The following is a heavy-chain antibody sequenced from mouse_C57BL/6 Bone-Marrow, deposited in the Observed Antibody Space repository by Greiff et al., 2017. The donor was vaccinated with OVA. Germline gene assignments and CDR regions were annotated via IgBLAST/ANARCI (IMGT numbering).Heavy chain of an antibody. J-gene: IGHJ2*01. CDR1: GFTFSDYY. Sequence: EVQLVESGGGLVQPGGSLKLSCAASGFTFSDYYMYWVRQTPEKRLEWVAYISNGGGSTYYTDTVKGRFTIARDNAKNTLYLKMGLLKSEDTAMYYFARSYYYGRIFDYWGQGTTLTVSS. D-gene: IGHD1-1*01. CDR2: ISNGGGST. CDR3: ARSYYYGRIFDY. V-gene: IGHV5-12*01.